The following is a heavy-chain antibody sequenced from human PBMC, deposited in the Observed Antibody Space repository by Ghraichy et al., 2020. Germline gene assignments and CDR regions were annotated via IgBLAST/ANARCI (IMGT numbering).Heavy chain of an antibody. CDR2: IIPIFGTA. CDR1: GGTFSSYA. V-gene: IGHV1-69*05. CDR3: ARDILDYGGNSTGGY. D-gene: IGHD4-23*01. J-gene: IGHJ4*02. Sequence: SVKVSCKASGGTFSSYAISWVRQAPGQGLEWMGGIIPIFGTANYAQKFQGRVTITTDESTSTAYMELSSLRSEDTAVYYCARDILDYGGNSTGGYWGQGTLVTVSS.